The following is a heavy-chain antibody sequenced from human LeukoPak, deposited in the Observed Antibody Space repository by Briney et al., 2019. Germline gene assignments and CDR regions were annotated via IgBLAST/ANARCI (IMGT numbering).Heavy chain of an antibody. J-gene: IGHJ4*02. D-gene: IGHD6-19*01. CDR3: ARDLGYSSGWYDY. Sequence: GGSLRLSCAASGFXVSSNYMSWVRQAPGKGLKWVSIIYSGGSTYYADSVKGRFTISRDNSKNTLYLQMNSLRAEDTAVYYCARDLGYSSGWYDYWGQGTLVTVSS. CDR2: IYSGGST. V-gene: IGHV3-53*01. CDR1: GFXVSSNY.